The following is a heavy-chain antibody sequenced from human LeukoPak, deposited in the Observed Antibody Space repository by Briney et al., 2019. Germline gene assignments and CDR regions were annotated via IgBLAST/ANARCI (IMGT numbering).Heavy chain of an antibody. CDR1: GVSISSSSYY. Sequence: SETLSLTCTVPGVSISSSSYYWRWIRQPPGKGLEWIGEINHSGSTNYNPSLKSRVTISVDTSKNQFSLKLSSVTAADTAVYYCARDRYGYNLGYYYWGQGTLVTVSS. D-gene: IGHD5-24*01. CDR3: ARDRYGYNLGYYY. J-gene: IGHJ4*02. CDR2: INHSGST. V-gene: IGHV4-39*07.